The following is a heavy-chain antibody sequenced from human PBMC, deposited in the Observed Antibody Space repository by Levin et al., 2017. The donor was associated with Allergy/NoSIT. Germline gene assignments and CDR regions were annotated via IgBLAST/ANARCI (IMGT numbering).Heavy chain of an antibody. CDR3: ARRAYGAPTHFDY. CDR2: IYYSGST. Sequence: PSETLSLTCTVSGGSISSYYWSWIRQPPGKGLEWIGYIYYSGSTNYNPSLKSRVTISVDTSKNQFSLKLSSVTAADTAVYYCARRAYGAPTHFDYWGQGTLVTVSS. J-gene: IGHJ4*02. CDR1: GGSISSYY. V-gene: IGHV4-59*01. D-gene: IGHD4-17*01.